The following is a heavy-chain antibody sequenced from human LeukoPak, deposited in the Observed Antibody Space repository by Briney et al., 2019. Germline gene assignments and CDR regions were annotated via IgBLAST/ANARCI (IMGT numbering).Heavy chain of an antibody. CDR3: ASGSAVDTAMVTIAFDI. V-gene: IGHV3-21*01. Sequence: GGSLRLSCAASGFTFSSYSMNWVRQAPGKGLEWFSSISSSSSYIYYADSVKGRFTISRDNAKNSLYLQMNSLRAEDTAVYYCASGSAVDTAMVTIAFDIWGQGTMVTVSS. CDR2: ISSSSSYI. J-gene: IGHJ3*02. D-gene: IGHD5-18*01. CDR1: GFTFSSYS.